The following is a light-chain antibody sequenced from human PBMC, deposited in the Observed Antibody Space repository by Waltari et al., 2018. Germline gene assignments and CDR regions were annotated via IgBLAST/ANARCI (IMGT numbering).Light chain of an antibody. CDR1: HSLLYSPNNKKY. CDR3: QQYYSTPYT. Sequence: IVLTQSPASLALSLGERATIACKSAHSLLYSPNNKKYLAWFQQKPGQPPKLLMSGASTRESGVPDRFSGSGSETDFTLTISSLQAEDVAVYYCQQYYSTPYTFGQGTKLEIK. V-gene: IGKV4-1*01. J-gene: IGKJ2*01. CDR2: GAS.